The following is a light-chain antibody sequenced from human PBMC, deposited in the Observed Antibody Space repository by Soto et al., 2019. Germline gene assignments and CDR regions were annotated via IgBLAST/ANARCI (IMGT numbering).Light chain of an antibody. CDR2: AAS. Sequence: DIQMTQSPSSLSASVGDRVTITCRASQSISDYLNWYQQKPGKAPDLLIYAASSLQGGVPSRFSGSGSGTDFTLTISSLQSEDFATYYCQQRDSPPYTFGQGTKLEI. CDR3: QQRDSPPYT. J-gene: IGKJ2*01. V-gene: IGKV1-39*01. CDR1: QSISDY.